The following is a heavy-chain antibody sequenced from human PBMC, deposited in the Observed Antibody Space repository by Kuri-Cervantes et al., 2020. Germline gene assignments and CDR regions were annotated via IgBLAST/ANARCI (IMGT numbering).Heavy chain of an antibody. J-gene: IGHJ3*02. CDR1: GGSFSGYY. V-gene: IGHV4-34*01. D-gene: IGHD6-13*01. CDR2: IDHSGST. CDR3: ASRKAAAGVDVFDI. Sequence: SETLSLTCAAYGGSFSGYYWSWIRQPPGKGLEWIGEIDHSGSTNYNPSLKSRVTISVDTSKNQFSLKLSSVTAADTAVYYCASRKAAAGVDVFDIWGQGTMVTVSS.